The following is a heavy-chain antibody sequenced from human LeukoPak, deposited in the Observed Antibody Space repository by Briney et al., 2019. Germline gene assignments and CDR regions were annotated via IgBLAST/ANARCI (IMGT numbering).Heavy chain of an antibody. V-gene: IGHV4-4*07. CDR1: GGSFSGYY. CDR2: IYASGST. J-gene: IGHJ5*02. Sequence: SETLSLTCAVYGGSFSGYYWSWIRQPAGKGLEWIGRIYASGSTNYNPSLESRVTISIDTSKNQFSLKVTSLTAADTAVYYCARDHRGYSGPEINWFDPWGQGTLVTVSS. CDR3: ARDHRGYSGPEINWFDP. D-gene: IGHD5-12*01.